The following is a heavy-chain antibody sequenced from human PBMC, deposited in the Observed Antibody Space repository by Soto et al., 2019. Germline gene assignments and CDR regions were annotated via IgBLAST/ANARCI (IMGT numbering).Heavy chain of an antibody. D-gene: IGHD3-22*01. Sequence: KPSETLSLTCTVSGGSISSGGYYWSWIRQHPGKGLEWIGYIYYSGSTYYNPSLKSRVTISVDTSKNQFSLKLSSVTAADTAVYYCARWGRYYYDSSGYPEIDYWGQGTLVTVSS. CDR1: GGSISSGGYY. J-gene: IGHJ4*02. V-gene: IGHV4-31*03. CDR2: IYYSGST. CDR3: ARWGRYYYDSSGYPEIDY.